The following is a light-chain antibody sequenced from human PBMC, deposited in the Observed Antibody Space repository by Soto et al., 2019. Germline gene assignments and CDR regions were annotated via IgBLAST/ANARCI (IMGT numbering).Light chain of an antibody. CDR3: QQTFSAPVT. V-gene: IGKV1-39*01. J-gene: IGKJ2*01. CDR2: AAS. CDR1: QSISSY. Sequence: DIQMTQSPSSLSASVGDRVTITCRASQSISSYLNWYQQKPGEAPKILIYAASTLQSGVPSRFSGRGSGPDFSLTISSLQPEDFATYCCQQTFSAPVTFGQGTRLEIK.